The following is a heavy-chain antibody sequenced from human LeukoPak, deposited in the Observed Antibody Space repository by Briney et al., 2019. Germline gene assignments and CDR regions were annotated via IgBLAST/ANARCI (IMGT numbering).Heavy chain of an antibody. V-gene: IGHV3-21*01. Sequence: GGSLRLSCAASGFTFVTYTMNWVRQAPGKGPEWVSSISSSGGIIYYADSVTGRFTISRDNAKNSLYLQMNSLRAEDTAVYYCSRGGIRESGGWSGYWGQGTLVTVSS. J-gene: IGHJ4*02. CDR3: SRGGIRESGGWSGY. CDR1: GFTFVTYT. CDR2: ISSSGGII. D-gene: IGHD6-19*01.